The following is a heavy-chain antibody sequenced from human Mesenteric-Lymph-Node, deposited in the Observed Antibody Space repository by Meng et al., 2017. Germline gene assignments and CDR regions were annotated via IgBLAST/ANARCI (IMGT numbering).Heavy chain of an antibody. CDR2: ISSSSSYI. J-gene: IGHJ4*02. Sequence: GGSLRLSCAASGFTFSSYSMNWVRQAPGKGLEWVSSISSSSSYIYYADSVKGRFTISRDNAKNSLYLQMNSLKTEDTAVYYCAYSRGGYYYFDYWGQGTLVTVSS. CDR3: AYSRGGYYYFDY. D-gene: IGHD3-22*01. CDR1: GFTFSSYS. V-gene: IGHV3-21*04.